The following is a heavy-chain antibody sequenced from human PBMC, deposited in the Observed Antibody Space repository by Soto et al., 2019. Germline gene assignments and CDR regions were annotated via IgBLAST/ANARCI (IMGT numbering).Heavy chain of an antibody. CDR3: ARGIPAAGSHLDR. J-gene: IGHJ5*02. CDR1: GASISSYF. D-gene: IGHD6-13*01. V-gene: IGHV4-59*01. CDR2: IYYSGST. Sequence: PSETLSLTCAVAGASISSYFWSWIRQPPGKGLEWIGYIYYSGSTNYNPSLQSRITLSVDTSKRQFSLNLRSVTAADTAVYYCARGIPAAGSHLDRWGQGTLVTVSS.